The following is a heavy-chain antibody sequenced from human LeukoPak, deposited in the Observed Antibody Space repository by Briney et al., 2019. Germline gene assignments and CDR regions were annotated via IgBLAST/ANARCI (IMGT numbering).Heavy chain of an antibody. CDR2: ISSSSSTI. Sequence: GGSLRLSCAASGFTFSSYSMNWVRQAPGKGLEWVSYISSSSSTIYYADSVKGRFTISRDNAKNSLYLQMNSLRAEDTAVCYCARDHLRYYYDSSGSYYFDYWGQGTLVTVSS. CDR1: GFTFSSYS. J-gene: IGHJ4*02. D-gene: IGHD3-22*01. V-gene: IGHV3-48*04. CDR3: ARDHLRYYYDSSGSYYFDY.